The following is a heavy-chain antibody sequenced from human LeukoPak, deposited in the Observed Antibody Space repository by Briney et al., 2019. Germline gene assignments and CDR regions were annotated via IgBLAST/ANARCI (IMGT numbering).Heavy chain of an antibody. CDR3: ARLRTYGSGSYSLTDY. V-gene: IGHV3-53*01. D-gene: IGHD3-10*01. Sequence: PGGSLRLSCAASGFPVTSNCMTWVRQAPGKGLEWVSLIYGDGSTYYADSVKGRFTISGDNAKNTLYLQMNSLRAEDTAVYYCARLRTYGSGSYSLTDYWGQGTLVTVSS. J-gene: IGHJ4*02. CDR1: GFPVTSNC. CDR2: IYGDGST.